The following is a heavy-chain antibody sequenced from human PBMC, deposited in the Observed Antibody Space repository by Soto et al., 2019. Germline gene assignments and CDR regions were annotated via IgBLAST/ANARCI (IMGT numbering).Heavy chain of an antibody. CDR1: GGTFSSYT. J-gene: IGHJ4*02. CDR3: ACPNWNDVPSAFDY. D-gene: IGHD1-1*01. CDR2: IIPILGIA. Sequence: SLKVSCKASGGTFSSYTISWVRQAPGQGLEWMGRIIPILGIANYAQKFQGRVTITADKSTSTAYMELSSLRSEDTAVYYCACPNWNDVPSAFDYWGQVTLVTVSS. V-gene: IGHV1-69*02.